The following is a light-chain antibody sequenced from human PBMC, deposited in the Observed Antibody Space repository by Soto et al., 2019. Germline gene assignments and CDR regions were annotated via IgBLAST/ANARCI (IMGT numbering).Light chain of an antibody. J-gene: IGKJ1*01. CDR1: QSVSSTH. CDR3: HQYNNWRT. Sequence: EIVLTQSPGTLSLSPGDRATLFCRASQSVSSTHLAWYHQKPGQAPRLLIYGASTRASGIPDRFSGSGSGTDFTLTISRLETEDFAVYYCHQYNNWRTFGQGTKVDIK. CDR2: GAS. V-gene: IGKV3-20*01.